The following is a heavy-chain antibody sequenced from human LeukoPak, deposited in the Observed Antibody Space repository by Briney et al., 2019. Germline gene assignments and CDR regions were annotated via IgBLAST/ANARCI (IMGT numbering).Heavy chain of an antibody. CDR3: ARDERTAAGTVSGAFDI. J-gene: IGHJ3*02. CDR1: GGSISSGGYY. V-gene: IGHV4-31*03. CDR2: IYYSGST. Sequence: SQTLSLTCTVSGGSISSGGYYWSWIRQHPGKGLEWLGYIYYSGSTYYNPSLKSRVTISVDTSKNQFSLKLSSVTAADTAVYYCARDERTAAGTVSGAFDIWGQGTMVTVSS. D-gene: IGHD6-13*01.